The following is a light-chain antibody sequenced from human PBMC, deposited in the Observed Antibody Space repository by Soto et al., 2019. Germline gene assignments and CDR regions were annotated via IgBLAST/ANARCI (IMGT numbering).Light chain of an antibody. CDR3: SSYTSSSIDYV. V-gene: IGLV2-14*01. CDR2: EFS. Sequence: QSALTQPASVSGSPGQSITISCTGTSSDVGGYNYVSWYQQHPGKAPKLMIYEFSNRPSGASNRFSGSKSGNTASLTISGLQAEDEADYYCSSYTSSSIDYVFGTGTKLTVL. J-gene: IGLJ1*01. CDR1: SSDVGGYNY.